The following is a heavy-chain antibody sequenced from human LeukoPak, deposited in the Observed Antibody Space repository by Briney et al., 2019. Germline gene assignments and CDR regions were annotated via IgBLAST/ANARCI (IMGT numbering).Heavy chain of an antibody. Sequence: AGGSLRPSCAASGFTFSSYAMSWVRQAPGKGLEWVSAISGSGGSTYYADSVKGRFTISRDNSKNTLYLQMNSLRAEDTAVYYCAKEGAGNRLTDAFDIWGQGTMVTVSS. CDR1: GFTFSSYA. J-gene: IGHJ3*02. V-gene: IGHV3-23*01. CDR2: ISGSGGST. CDR3: AKEGAGNRLTDAFDI. D-gene: IGHD1-14*01.